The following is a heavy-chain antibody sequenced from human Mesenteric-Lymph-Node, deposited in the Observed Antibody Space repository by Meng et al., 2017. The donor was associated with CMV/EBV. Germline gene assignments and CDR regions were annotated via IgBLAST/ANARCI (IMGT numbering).Heavy chain of an antibody. V-gene: IGHV1-69*05. CDR2: ITPIFGTA. CDR3: ARDTVAYSGSFNWYFGL. Sequence: GTLSSYAISWVRQAPGQGLEWMGGITPIFGTANYAQKFQGRVTITTDESTSTAYMELSSLRSEDTAVYYCARDTVAYSGSFNWYFGLWGRGTLVTVSS. J-gene: IGHJ2*01. CDR1: GTLSSYA. D-gene: IGHD1-26*01.